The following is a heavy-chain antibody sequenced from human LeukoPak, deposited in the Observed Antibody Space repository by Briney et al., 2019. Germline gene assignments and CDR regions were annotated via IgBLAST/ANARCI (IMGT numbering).Heavy chain of an antibody. D-gene: IGHD5-18*01. CDR1: GFTFSSYA. CDR3: AKARGYNYGYDPLDY. Sequence: GGSLRLSCAASGFTFSSYAMSWVRQAPGKGLEWVSAISGSGGSTYYADSVKGRFTISRDNSENTLYLQMNSLRAEDTAVYYCAKARGYNYGYDPLDYWGQGTLVTVSS. J-gene: IGHJ4*02. CDR2: ISGSGGST. V-gene: IGHV3-23*01.